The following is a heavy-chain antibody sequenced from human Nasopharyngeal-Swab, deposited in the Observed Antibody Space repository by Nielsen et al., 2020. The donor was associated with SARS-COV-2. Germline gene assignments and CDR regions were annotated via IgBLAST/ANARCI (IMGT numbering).Heavy chain of an antibody. CDR2: FYSGGTT. CDR1: GFTVSGSY. V-gene: IGHV3-66*01. Sequence: GGSLRLSCAASGFTVSGSYMHWVRQAPGEGLEWVSAFYSGGTTYYADSVKGRVTISRDNSNNTVYLQMNSLRAEDTAVYYCARGSTVSSYYHYMDVWGKGTTVTVSS. CDR3: ARGSTVSSYYHYMDV. J-gene: IGHJ6*03. D-gene: IGHD2-2*01.